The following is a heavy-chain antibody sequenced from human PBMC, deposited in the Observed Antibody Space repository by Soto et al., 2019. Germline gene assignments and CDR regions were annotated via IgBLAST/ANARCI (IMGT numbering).Heavy chain of an antibody. D-gene: IGHD3-10*01. V-gene: IGHV1-46*01. CDR3: ARDGYLYYGSGSYYGY. J-gene: IGHJ4*02. CDR1: GYTLTSYY. CDR2: INPSGGST. Sequence: ASVKVSCKASGYTLTSYYMHWVRQAPGQGLEWMGIINPSGGSTSYAQKFQGRVTMTRDTSTSTVYMELSSLRSEDTAVYYCARDGYLYYGSGSYYGYWGQGTLVTVSS.